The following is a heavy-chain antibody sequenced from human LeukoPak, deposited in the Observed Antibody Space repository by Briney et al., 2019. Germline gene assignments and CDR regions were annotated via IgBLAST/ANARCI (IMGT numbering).Heavy chain of an antibody. CDR2: IYSSGSN. CDR1: GGSISGYF. CDR3: AREPTSGREPTSGRPLDY. J-gene: IGHJ4*02. D-gene: IGHD5-12*01. Sequence: SETLSLTCTVSGGSISGYFWTWIRQPAGKGLEWIGRIYSSGSNNYNPSLKSRGTMSLDTSKNHFSLNLTSVTAADTAVYYCAREPTSGREPTSGRPLDYWGQGTLVTVSS. V-gene: IGHV4-4*07.